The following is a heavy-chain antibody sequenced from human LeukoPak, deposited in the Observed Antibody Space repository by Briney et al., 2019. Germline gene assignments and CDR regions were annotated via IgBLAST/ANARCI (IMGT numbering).Heavy chain of an antibody. CDR1: GYSLIELS. J-gene: IGHJ4*02. Sequence: ASVKVSCKVSGYSLIELSTHWVRQAPGKGLEWIGGINLEHGNPVYAQKFQGRIFMSEDTTTDTAYMEVNSLTSEDTAIYYCAKGVAVAGTPPGGDYWGQGTLLTVSS. D-gene: IGHD6-19*01. V-gene: IGHV1-24*01. CDR3: AKGVAVAGTPPGGDY. CDR2: INLEHGNP.